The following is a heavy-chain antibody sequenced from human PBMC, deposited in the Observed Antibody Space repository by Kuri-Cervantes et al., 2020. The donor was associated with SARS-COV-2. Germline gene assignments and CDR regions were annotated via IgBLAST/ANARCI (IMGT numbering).Heavy chain of an antibody. CDR1: GFTFSSYS. V-gene: IGHV3-21*01. CDR2: ISSSSSYI. Sequence: GESLQISCAASGFTFSSYSMNWVRQAPGKGLEWVSSISSSSSYIYYADSVKGRFTISRDNAKNSLYLQMNSLRAEDTAVYYCARAGGGSYYGWFDPWGQGTLVTVSS. CDR3: ARAGGGSYYGWFDP. D-gene: IGHD1-26*01. J-gene: IGHJ5*02.